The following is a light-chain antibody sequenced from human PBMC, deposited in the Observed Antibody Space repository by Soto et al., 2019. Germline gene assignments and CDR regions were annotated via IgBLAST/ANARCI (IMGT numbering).Light chain of an antibody. CDR3: GTWDSSLSFYV. CDR2: ENN. J-gene: IGLJ1*01. Sequence: QSVLTQPPSVSAAPGQKVTISCSGSSSNIGNNYVSWYQQLPGTAPKLLIYENNKRPSGIPDRFSGSKSGTSATLGITGLQTGDEADYYCGTWDSSLSFYVFGTATKLTVL. V-gene: IGLV1-51*02. CDR1: SSNIGNNY.